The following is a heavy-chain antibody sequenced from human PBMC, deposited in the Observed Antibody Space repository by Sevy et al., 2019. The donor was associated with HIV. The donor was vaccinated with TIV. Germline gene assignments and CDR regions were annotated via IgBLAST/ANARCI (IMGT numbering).Heavy chain of an antibody. CDR3: TNEVYGDLSYGMDV. D-gene: IGHD4-17*01. CDR2: IKSKTASGTT. V-gene: IGHV3-15*05. J-gene: IGHJ6*02. Sequence: GGSLRLSCAGSGFTFSHAWMTWVRQAPGKGLEWVGRIKSKTASGTTDYSPPVKVRFTISRDDSATTMYLQMNSLKTEDTAVYYSTNEVYGDLSYGMDVWGQGTTVTVSS. CDR1: GFTFSHAW.